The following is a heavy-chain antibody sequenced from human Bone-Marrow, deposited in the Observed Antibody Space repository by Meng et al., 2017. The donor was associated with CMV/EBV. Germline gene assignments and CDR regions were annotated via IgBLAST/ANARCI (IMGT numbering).Heavy chain of an antibody. CDR2: IRYDGKSE. D-gene: IGHD3-22*01. Sequence: GESLKISCAASGFTFNTYDMHWVRQAPGKGLEWVAFIRYDGKSEYYAESVKGRFTISRDNSKNTLYLQMNSLRAEDTAVYYCAIYYDSSGLKVDAFDIWGQGTMVTVSS. V-gene: IGHV3-30*02. CDR3: AIYYDSSGLKVDAFDI. J-gene: IGHJ3*02. CDR1: GFTFNTYD.